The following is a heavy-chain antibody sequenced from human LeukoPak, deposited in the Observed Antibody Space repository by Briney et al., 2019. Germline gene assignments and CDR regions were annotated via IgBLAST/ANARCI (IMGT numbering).Heavy chain of an antibody. CDR1: GGSISSYY. D-gene: IGHD2-2*01. V-gene: IGHV4-59*01. CDR2: IYYSGST. J-gene: IGHJ4*02. CDR3: ARSAAGHQYYFDY. Sequence: KPSETLSLTCTVSGGSISSYYWTWIRQPPGKGLEWIGYIYYSGSTNYNPSLKSRVTISVDTSKNQFSLTVNSVTAADTAVYYCARSAAGHQYYFDYWGQGTPVTVSS.